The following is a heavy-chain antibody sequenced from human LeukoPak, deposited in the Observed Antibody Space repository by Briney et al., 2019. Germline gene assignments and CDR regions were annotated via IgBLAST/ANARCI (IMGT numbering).Heavy chain of an antibody. CDR3: TRDRYSVGDI. CDR1: GFTFSSSP. V-gene: IGHV3-74*01. J-gene: IGHJ3*02. D-gene: IGHD3-16*02. CDR2: ISPDGSGT. Sequence: PGGSLRLSCAAFGFTFSSSPMHWVRQTPGKGLVWLSRISPDGSGTTYADSVKGRFTSSRDNAKNTLYLQMNSLSVEDTAVYYCTRDRYSVGDIWGQGTLVAVSS.